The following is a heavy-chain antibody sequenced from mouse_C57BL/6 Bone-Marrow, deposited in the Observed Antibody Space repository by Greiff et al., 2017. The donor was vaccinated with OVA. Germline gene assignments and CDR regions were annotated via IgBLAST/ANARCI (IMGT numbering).Heavy chain of an antibody. D-gene: IGHD2-3*01. CDR1: GYTFTSYG. V-gene: IGHV1-81*01. Sequence: VQRVESGAELARPGASVKLSCKASGYTFTSYGISWVKQRTGQGLEWIGEIYPRSGNTYYNEKFKGKATLTADKSSSTAYMELRSLTSEDSAVYFCAADGYFWYFDVWGTGTTVTVSS. CDR3: AADGYFWYFDV. J-gene: IGHJ1*03. CDR2: IYPRSGNT.